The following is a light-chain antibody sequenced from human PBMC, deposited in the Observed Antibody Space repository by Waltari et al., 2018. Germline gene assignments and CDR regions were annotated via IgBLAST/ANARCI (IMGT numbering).Light chain of an antibody. Sequence: EIVMTQSPATLSVSPGERATHSCRASQTVSTNLAWYQQKPGQAPRLLIYAASTRATGIAARFSGSGSGTDFTLTISSLQSEDFAVYYCQQYNNWPPITFGQGTRLEIK. J-gene: IGKJ5*01. CDR3: QQYNNWPPIT. CDR1: QTVSTN. V-gene: IGKV3-15*01. CDR2: AAS.